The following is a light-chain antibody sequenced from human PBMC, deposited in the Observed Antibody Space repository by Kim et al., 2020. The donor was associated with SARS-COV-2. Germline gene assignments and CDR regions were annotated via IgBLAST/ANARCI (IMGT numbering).Light chain of an antibody. CDR3: QQRGSCPPALT. Sequence: PGESATLSCGASHNVGICLAWYQQTPGQAPKLLIYDAAIRAAGIPDRFSGSGSGTDFTLTIGGLAPEDFAIYYCQQRGSCPPALTFGGGTKLEI. J-gene: IGKJ4*01. CDR2: DAA. CDR1: HNVGIC. V-gene: IGKV3-11*01.